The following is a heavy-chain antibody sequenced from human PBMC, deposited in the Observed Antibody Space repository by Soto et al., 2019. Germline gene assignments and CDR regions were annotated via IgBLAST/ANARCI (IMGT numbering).Heavy chain of an antibody. Sequence: QVQLQESGPGLVKPSQTLSLTCTVSGGSISSGGYYWSWIRQHPGKGLEWIGYIYYSGSTYYNPSLERRGTISVDASKPQFSLQLSSVTAADTAVYYCARPEAYSITPHYYGRWGQGTLVTVSS. CDR3: ARPEAYSITPHYYGR. V-gene: IGHV4-31*03. D-gene: IGHD3-10*01. CDR2: IYYSGST. J-gene: IGHJ4*02. CDR1: GGSISSGGYY.